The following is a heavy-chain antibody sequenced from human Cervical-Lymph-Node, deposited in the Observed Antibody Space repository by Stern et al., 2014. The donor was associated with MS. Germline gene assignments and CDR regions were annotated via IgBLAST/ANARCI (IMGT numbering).Heavy chain of an antibody. CDR2: ISGSGSSI. CDR1: GFTFNKYA. CDR3: AKQYFDSSGYSYYYGMDV. J-gene: IGHJ6*02. V-gene: IGHV3-23*04. Sequence: VQLVESGGDLVQPGGSLRLSCAASGFTFNKYAMNWVRQAPGKGLEWVSTISGSGSSIDYSDSVKGRFTISRDNSENTLYLQMHSLRAEDTAIYYCAKQYFDSSGYSYYYGMDVWGQGTTVTVSS. D-gene: IGHD3-22*01.